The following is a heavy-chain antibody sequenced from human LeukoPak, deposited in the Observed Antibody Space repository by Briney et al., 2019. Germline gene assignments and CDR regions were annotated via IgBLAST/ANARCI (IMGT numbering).Heavy chain of an antibody. J-gene: IGHJ5*02. CDR2: IYYSGST. V-gene: IGHV4-30-4*01. CDR3: ARQERILLWLEKWFDP. Sequence: SQTLSLTCTVSGGSISSGDYYWSWIRQPPGKGLEWIGYIYYSGSTYYNPSLKSRVTISVDTSKNQFSLKLSSVTAADTAVYYCARQERILLWLEKWFDPWGQGTLVTVSS. CDR1: GGSISSGDYY. D-gene: IGHD3-10*01.